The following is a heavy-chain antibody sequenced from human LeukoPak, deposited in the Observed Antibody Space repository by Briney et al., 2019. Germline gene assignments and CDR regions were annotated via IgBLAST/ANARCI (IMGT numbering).Heavy chain of an antibody. V-gene: IGHV3-30*18. CDR1: GFTFSSYG. CDR3: AKDPGITSFDY. D-gene: IGHD3-10*01. CDR2: ISYDGSSK. Sequence: GGSLRLSCAASGFTFSSYGMHWVRQAPGKGLEWVAVISYDGSSKYYADSVKGRFTISRDNSKNTLYLQMNSLRAEDTAVYYCAKDPGITSFDYWGQGTLVTDSS. J-gene: IGHJ4*02.